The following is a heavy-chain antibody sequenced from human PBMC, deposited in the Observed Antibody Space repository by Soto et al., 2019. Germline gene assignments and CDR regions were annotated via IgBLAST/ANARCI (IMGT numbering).Heavy chain of an antibody. D-gene: IGHD3-10*01. Sequence: QVQLVQSGAEVKKPGASVKVSCKASGYTFTSYGISWVRQAPGQGLEWMGWISAYNGNTNYAQKLQGRVTMTKDPSTSTAYMELSSLRSDDTAVYYCARDPGRSTMVRGMDVWGQGTTVTVSS. V-gene: IGHV1-18*01. CDR3: ARDPGRSTMVRGMDV. CDR1: GYTFTSYG. CDR2: ISAYNGNT. J-gene: IGHJ6*02.